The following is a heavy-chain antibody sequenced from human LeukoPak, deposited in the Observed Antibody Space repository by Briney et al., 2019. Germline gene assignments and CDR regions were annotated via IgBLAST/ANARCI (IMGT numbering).Heavy chain of an antibody. D-gene: IGHD2-15*01. CDR1: DGSVSSSSYY. CDR3: ARRQTVATDWFDP. CDR2: IYYSGHT. Sequence: ASETLSLTCTVSDGSVSSSSYYWGWIRQPPGKGLEWIGSIYYSGHTYYNPSLKSRVTISVDTSKNQFFLKLSSVTAADTAVYYCARRQTVATDWFDPWGQGTLVTVSS. J-gene: IGHJ5*02. V-gene: IGHV4-39*01.